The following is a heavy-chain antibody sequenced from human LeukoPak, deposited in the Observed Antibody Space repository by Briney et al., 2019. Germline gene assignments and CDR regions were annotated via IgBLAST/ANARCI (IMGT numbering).Heavy chain of an antibody. CDR3: AKDPYSSGWYFWFDP. Sequence: GGSLRLSCAASGFTFSSYTMSWIRQAPGKGLEWISAMSGSGGSTYYADSVKGRFTISRDNSKNTLYLQMNSLRAEDTAVYYCAKDPYSSGWYFWFDPWGQGTLVTVSS. D-gene: IGHD6-19*01. CDR1: GFTFSSYT. CDR2: MSGSGGST. V-gene: IGHV3-23*01. J-gene: IGHJ5*02.